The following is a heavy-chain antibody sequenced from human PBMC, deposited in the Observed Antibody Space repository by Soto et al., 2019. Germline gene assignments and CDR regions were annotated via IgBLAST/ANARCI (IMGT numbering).Heavy chain of an antibody. D-gene: IGHD2-15*01. Sequence: PSETLSLTCTVSGGSISSYYWSWIRQPPGKGLEWIGYIYYSGSTNYNPSLKSRVTISVDTSKNQFSLKLSSVTAADTAVYYCAGGEYCSGGSCPTRAEYFQHWGQGTLVTVSS. CDR3: AGGEYCSGGSCPTRAEYFQH. V-gene: IGHV4-59*01. CDR2: IYYSGST. J-gene: IGHJ1*01. CDR1: GGSISSYY.